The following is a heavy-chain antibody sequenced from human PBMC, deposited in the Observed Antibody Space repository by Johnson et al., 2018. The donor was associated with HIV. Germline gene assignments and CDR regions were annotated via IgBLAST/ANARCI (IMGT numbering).Heavy chain of an antibody. Sequence: VQLVESGGGLVHPGESLRLSCTASGFTFSSYTIHWVRQATGKGLEWVSAIGTAGDTYYPGSVKGRFTISRDNSRNTLYLQMNSLRAEDTAVYHCARPRTRYNWNFSGDAFDIWGQGTMVTVSS. CDR1: GFTFSSYT. CDR2: IGTAGDT. D-gene: IGHD1-7*01. CDR3: ARPRTRYNWNFSGDAFDI. J-gene: IGHJ3*02. V-gene: IGHV3-13*01.